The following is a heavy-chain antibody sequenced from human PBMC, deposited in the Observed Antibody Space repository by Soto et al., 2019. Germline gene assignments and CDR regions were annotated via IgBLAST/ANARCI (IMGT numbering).Heavy chain of an antibody. V-gene: IGHV3-23*01. CDR3: ATVTGQWLVPYYFDY. Sequence: PGGSLRLSCAASGFTFSSYAMSWVRQAPGKGLEWVSAISGSGGSTYYADSVKGRFTISRDNSKNTLYLQMNSLRAEDTAVYYCATVTGQWLVPYYFDYWGQGTLVTVSS. J-gene: IGHJ4*02. CDR1: GFTFSSYA. CDR2: ISGSGGST. D-gene: IGHD6-19*01.